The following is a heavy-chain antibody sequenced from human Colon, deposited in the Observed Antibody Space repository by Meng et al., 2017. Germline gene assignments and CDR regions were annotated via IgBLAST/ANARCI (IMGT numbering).Heavy chain of an antibody. CDR3: ARDHGYSYGLPLDY. D-gene: IGHD5-18*01. Sequence: QVALPQSGPCLVKLSQPLSLTCFISGDSVSSNTAAWNWIRQSPSRGLEWLGRTNYRSKWYNEYVVSVKSRMTFNADTSKNQVSLQVNSVTPEDTAVYYCARDHGYSYGLPLDYWGQGILVTVSS. J-gene: IGHJ4*02. CDR2: TNYRSKWYN. CDR1: GDSVSSNTAA. V-gene: IGHV6-1*01.